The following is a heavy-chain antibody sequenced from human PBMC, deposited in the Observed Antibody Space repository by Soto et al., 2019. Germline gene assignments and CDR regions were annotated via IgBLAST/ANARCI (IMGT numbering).Heavy chain of an antibody. CDR3: AKTTGRTGWDHFDS. CDR1: GFTFKDYA. V-gene: IGHV3-9*01. Sequence: EVQLVESGGGLVQPGRCLRLSCAASGFTFKDYAMHWVRQAPGKGLEWVSGIHWNSGTTGYAESVRGRFTISRDNAKNSLYLQMNSLRGEDTALYYCAKTTGRTGWDHFDSWGHGTLVTVSS. J-gene: IGHJ4*01. CDR2: IHWNSGTT. D-gene: IGHD3-10*01.